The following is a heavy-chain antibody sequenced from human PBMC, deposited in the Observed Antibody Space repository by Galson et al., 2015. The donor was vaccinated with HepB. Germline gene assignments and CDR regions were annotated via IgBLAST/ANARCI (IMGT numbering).Heavy chain of an antibody. D-gene: IGHD3-22*01. CDR2: ISYDGSNK. V-gene: IGHV3-30-3*01. Sequence: SLRLSCAASGFTFSSYAMHWVRQAPGKGLEWVAVISYDGSNKYYADSVKGRFTISRDNSKNTLYLQMNSLRAEDTAVYYCARDYYDSSGYSAFDYWGQGTLVTVSS. J-gene: IGHJ4*02. CDR1: GFTFSSYA. CDR3: ARDYYDSSGYSAFDY.